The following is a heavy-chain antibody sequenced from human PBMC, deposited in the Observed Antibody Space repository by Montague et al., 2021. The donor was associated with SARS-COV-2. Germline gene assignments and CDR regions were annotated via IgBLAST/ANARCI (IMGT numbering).Heavy chain of an antibody. CDR3: ARFPTSYYYDSKAAPATPDAFDI. CDR2: IYYSGST. V-gene: IGHV4-39*01. Sequence: ETLSLTCTVSGGSISSRGYYWGWIRQPPGKGLEWIGSIYYSGSTYYNPSLKSRVTISVDASKNQFSLKLSSVAAADTAVYYCARFPTSYYYDSKAAPATPDAFDIWGQGTMVTVSS. CDR1: GGSISSRGYY. J-gene: IGHJ3*02. D-gene: IGHD3-22*01.